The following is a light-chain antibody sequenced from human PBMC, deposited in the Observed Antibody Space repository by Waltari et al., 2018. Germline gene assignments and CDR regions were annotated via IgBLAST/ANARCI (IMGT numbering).Light chain of an antibody. Sequence: DIQMTQSPSSLSAYVGDIVTITCRASQSISSYLNWYQQKPGKAPKLLIYAASSLQSGVPSRFSGSGSGTDFNLTISSLQPEDFATYYCQQSYSTPPYTFGQGTKLEIK. CDR3: QQSYSTPPYT. V-gene: IGKV1-39*01. CDR1: QSISSY. CDR2: AAS. J-gene: IGKJ2*01.